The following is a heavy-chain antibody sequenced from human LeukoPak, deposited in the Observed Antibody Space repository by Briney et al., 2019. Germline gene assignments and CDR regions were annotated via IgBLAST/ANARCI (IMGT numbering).Heavy chain of an antibody. CDR3: ARVYGGKRYDFDL. Sequence: PGGSLRLSCAASGFTFSSYEMNWVRQAPGKGLEWVGRSRNKTKSYTTEYAASVKGRFTISRDDSNNSLYLQMNSLKTEDTAVYYCARVYGGKRYDFDLWGQGTLVTVSS. J-gene: IGHJ4*02. CDR2: SRNKTKSYTT. V-gene: IGHV3-72*01. CDR1: GFTFSSYE. D-gene: IGHD4-23*01.